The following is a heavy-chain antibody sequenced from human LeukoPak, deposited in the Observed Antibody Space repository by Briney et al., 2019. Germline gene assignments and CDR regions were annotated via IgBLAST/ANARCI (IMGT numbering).Heavy chain of an antibody. Sequence: SETLSLTCTVSGGSISGSYWSWIRQPPGKGLEYIDYIYYSGSTNYNPSLRSRVTMSVDTSKNQFSLKMSSVTAADTAVYYCARDKYSGQLVFDYWGQGSLVVVSS. V-gene: IGHV4-59*01. CDR2: IYYSGST. CDR3: ARDKYSGQLVFDY. J-gene: IGHJ4*02. CDR1: GGSISGSY. D-gene: IGHD6-6*01.